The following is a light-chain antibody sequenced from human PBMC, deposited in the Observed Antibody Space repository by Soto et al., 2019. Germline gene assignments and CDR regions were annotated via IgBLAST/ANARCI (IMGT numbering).Light chain of an antibody. V-gene: IGKV3-20*01. CDR2: GAS. CDR3: QQYGGSPMYT. CDR1: QSVSSSY. J-gene: IGKJ2*01. Sequence: EIVLTQSPGTLSLSPGEGATLSCRASQSVSSSYLAWYQQKPGQAPRLLIYGASSRATGIPDRFSGSGSGTDFTLTIIRLEPEDFAVYYCQQYGGSPMYTFGQGTKLEIK.